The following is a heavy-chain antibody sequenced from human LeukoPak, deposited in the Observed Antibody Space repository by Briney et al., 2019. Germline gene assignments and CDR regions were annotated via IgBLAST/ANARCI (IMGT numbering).Heavy chain of an antibody. D-gene: IGHD6-13*01. CDR1: GFTFSDYY. V-gene: IGHV3-11*01. CDR2: ISSSDNTI. J-gene: IGHJ4*02. Sequence: SGGSLRLSCAASGFTFSDYYMSWIRQAPGKGLEWVSYISSSDNTIYYADSVKGRFTISRDNAKNSLYLQMNSLRAEDTAVYYCARGAAAGDIDYWGQGTLVTVSS. CDR3: ARGAAAGDIDY.